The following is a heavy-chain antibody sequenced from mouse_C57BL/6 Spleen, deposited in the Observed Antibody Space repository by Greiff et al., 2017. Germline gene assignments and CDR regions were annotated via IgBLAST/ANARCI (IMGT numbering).Heavy chain of an antibody. V-gene: IGHV1-26*01. CDR2: INPNNGGT. Sequence: EVQLQQSGPELVKPGASVKISCKASGYTFTDYYMNWVKQSHGKSLEWIGDINPNNGGTSYNQKFKGKATLTVDKSSSTAYMELRSLTSEDSAVYYCARRDYGSRGWFAYWGQGTLVTVSA. CDR3: ARRDYGSRGWFAY. CDR1: GYTFTDYY. J-gene: IGHJ3*01. D-gene: IGHD1-1*01.